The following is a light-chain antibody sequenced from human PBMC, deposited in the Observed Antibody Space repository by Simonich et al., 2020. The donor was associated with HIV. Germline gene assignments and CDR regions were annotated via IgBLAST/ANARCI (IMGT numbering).Light chain of an antibody. CDR3: LQDYNLYT. CDR1: QGSRND. V-gene: IGKV1-6*01. CDR2: AAS. Sequence: AIQMTQTPSSLSASVGNRVNITCRASQGSRNDLGWYQQKPGKAPKLLIYAASTLQSGVPSRFSGSGSGTDFTLTISSLQPEDLATYYCLQDYNLYTFGQGTKLEIK. J-gene: IGKJ2*01.